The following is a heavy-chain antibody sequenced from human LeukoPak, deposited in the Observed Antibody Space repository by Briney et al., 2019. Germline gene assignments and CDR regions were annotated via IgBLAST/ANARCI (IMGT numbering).Heavy chain of an antibody. D-gene: IGHD3-10*01. V-gene: IGHV3-21*01. Sequence: GGSLRLSCAASGFTFSSYSMNWVRQAPGKGLEWVSSISSSGSYIYYLDSVRGRFTISRDNAKNSLYLQMNSLRAEDTAVYYCAKPGEFDYGMDVWGQGTTVTVSS. CDR3: AKPGEFDYGMDV. CDR1: GFTFSSYS. J-gene: IGHJ6*02. CDR2: ISSSGSYI.